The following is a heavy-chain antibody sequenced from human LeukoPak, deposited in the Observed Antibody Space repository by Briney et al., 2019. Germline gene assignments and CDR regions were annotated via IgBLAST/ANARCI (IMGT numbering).Heavy chain of an antibody. D-gene: IGHD3-22*01. CDR2: ITSRDGGT. V-gene: IGHV3-23*01. Sequence: GGSLRLSCAASGFTFSIYAMRWVRQAPGKGLEWVSSITSRDGGTFYTDPVKGRFTISRDNSKNTLDLQMNSLRAEDTAIYYCAKDRPNYYESNGDYYRRNGDSWGQGTLVTVSS. CDR1: GFTFSIYA. J-gene: IGHJ5*01. CDR3: AKDRPNYYESNGDYYRRNGDS.